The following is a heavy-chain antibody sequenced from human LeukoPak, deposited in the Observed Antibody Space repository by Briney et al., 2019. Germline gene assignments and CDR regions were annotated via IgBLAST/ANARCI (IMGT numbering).Heavy chain of an antibody. J-gene: IGHJ5*01. Sequence: GGSLRLSCTASGFTFGDYAMSWIRQAPGKGLEWVGFIRSKAYGGTTEYAASLKGRITISRDDSKTIANLQVSSLKTEDTAVYYCSRGRRSPDSWGQGTLVTVSS. V-gene: IGHV3-49*03. CDR2: IRSKAYGGTT. CDR3: SRGRRSPDS. CDR1: GFTFGDYA. D-gene: IGHD5-24*01.